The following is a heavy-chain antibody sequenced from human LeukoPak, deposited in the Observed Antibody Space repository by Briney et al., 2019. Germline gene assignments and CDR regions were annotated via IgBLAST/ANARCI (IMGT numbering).Heavy chain of an antibody. D-gene: IGHD3-22*01. CDR1: GGTFSSYA. CDR2: IIPILGIA. J-gene: IGHJ4*02. Sequence: SVKVSCKASGGTFSSYAISWVRQAPGQGLEWMGRIIPILGIANYAQKFQGRVTITADKSTSTAYMELSSLRSEDTAVYYCASAYYNSSGYSHYWGQGTLVTVSS. CDR3: ASAYYNSSGYSHY. V-gene: IGHV1-69*04.